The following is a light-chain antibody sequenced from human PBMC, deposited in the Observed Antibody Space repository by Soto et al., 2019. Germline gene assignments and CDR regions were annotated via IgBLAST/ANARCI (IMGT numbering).Light chain of an antibody. CDR2: SAS. V-gene: IGKV3-20*01. J-gene: IGKJ1*01. CDR3: QQYGSSPRT. Sequence: EIVLTQSPGTLSLSRGERATLSCRASQSVSSYYLAWYQQKPGQAPRLLIYSASSRATGIPDRFSGSGSGTDFTLTISRLEPEDFAVYYCQQYGSSPRTFGQGTKVDIK. CDR1: QSVSSYY.